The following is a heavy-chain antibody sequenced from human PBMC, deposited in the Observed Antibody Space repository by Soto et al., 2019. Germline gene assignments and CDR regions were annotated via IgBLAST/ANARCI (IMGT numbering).Heavy chain of an antibody. CDR2: ISYDGSNK. D-gene: IGHD6-6*01. CDR3: AKDWSPYSSSSLADY. CDR1: GFTFSSYG. V-gene: IGHV3-30*18. Sequence: VQLVESGGGVVQPGRSLRLSCAASGFTFSSYGMHWVRQAPGKGLEWVAVISYDGSNKYYADSVKGRFTISRDNSKNTLYLQMNSLRAEDTAVYYCAKDWSPYSSSSLADYWGQGTLVTVSS. J-gene: IGHJ4*02.